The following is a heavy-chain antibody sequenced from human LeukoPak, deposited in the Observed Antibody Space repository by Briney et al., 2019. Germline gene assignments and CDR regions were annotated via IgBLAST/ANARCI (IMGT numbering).Heavy chain of an antibody. CDR3: ARRRYVTTRGGAAAGFLDY. D-gene: IGHD6-13*01. CDR1: GGSFCGHY. Sequence: SETLSLTCAVSGGSFCGHYWNWIRQPPGKGLEWIGEINHGGSTNYNPSLKSRVTISVDTSQKQFSLRLSSVTAADTAVYYCARRRYVTTRGGAAAGFLDYWGQGTLVTVST. J-gene: IGHJ4*02. CDR2: INHGGST. V-gene: IGHV4-34*01.